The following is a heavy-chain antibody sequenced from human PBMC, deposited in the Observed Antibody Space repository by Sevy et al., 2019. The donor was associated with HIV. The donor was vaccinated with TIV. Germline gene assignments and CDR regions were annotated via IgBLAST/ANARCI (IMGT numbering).Heavy chain of an antibody. D-gene: IGHD3-10*01. Sequence: GGSLRLSCAASGFTFSSYEMNWVRQAPGKGLEWVSYISSSGSTIYYADSVKGRFTISRDNARNSLFLQMNSLRVEDTALYYCARPYGSGSWEAFDLWGRGTLVTVSS. CDR1: GFTFSSYE. V-gene: IGHV3-48*03. CDR3: ARPYGSGSWEAFDL. CDR2: ISSSGSTI. J-gene: IGHJ3*01.